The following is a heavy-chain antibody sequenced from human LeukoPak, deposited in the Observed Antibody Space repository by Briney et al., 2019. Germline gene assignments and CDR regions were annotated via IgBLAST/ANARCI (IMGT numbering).Heavy chain of an antibody. CDR1: GFTFSSYS. Sequence: VGSLRLSCAASGFTFSSYSMKWVRPAPGEGLEGVSYIITSSTTIYYADSVKGRFTIPRDNARNSVYLQMNSLRAEDTAVYYCARGPDTNGHYFDYWGQGTMATVSS. V-gene: IGHV3-48*04. CDR3: ARGPDTNGHYFDY. D-gene: IGHD5-18*01. CDR2: IITSSTTI. J-gene: IGHJ4*02.